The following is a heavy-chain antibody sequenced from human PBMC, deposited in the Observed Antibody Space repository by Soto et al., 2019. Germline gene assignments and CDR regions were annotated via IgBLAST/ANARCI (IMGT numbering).Heavy chain of an antibody. Sequence: QVQLVQSGAEVKKPGASVKVSCKASGYTFTSYGISCVRQAPGQGLEWMGLISAYNGNTNYAQKLQGRVTITTDTSPSTAYMELRSLRSDDTAGYYCARDPDSSGWFDPWGQGTLVTVSS. J-gene: IGHJ5*02. D-gene: IGHD6-19*01. CDR1: GYTFTSYG. CDR3: ARDPDSSGWFDP. V-gene: IGHV1-18*01. CDR2: ISAYNGNT.